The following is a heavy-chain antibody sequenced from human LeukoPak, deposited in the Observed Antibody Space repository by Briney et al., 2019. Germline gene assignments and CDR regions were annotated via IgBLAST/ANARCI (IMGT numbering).Heavy chain of an antibody. D-gene: IGHD3-16*02. CDR1: GESISGFY. Sequence: SETLSLTCTVSGESISGFYWTWIRQPPGKGLEWIGYIYYSGSTNYNPSLKSGVTISVDTSKNQFSLKLSSVTAADTAVYYCAREGYDYVWGSYRYNWFDPWGQGTLVTVSS. CDR2: IYYSGST. CDR3: AREGYDYVWGSYRYNWFDP. V-gene: IGHV4-59*12. J-gene: IGHJ5*02.